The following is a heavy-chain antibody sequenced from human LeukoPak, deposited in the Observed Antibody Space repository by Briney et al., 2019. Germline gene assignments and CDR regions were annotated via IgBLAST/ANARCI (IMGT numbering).Heavy chain of an antibody. V-gene: IGHV4-34*01. D-gene: IGHD3-22*01. CDR2: INHSGST. CDR3: ARGPTYYYDSGGYYD. CDR1: GGSFSGYY. J-gene: IGHJ4*02. Sequence: SETLSLTCAVYGGSFSGYYWSWIRQPPGKGLEWIGEINHSGSTNYNPSLKSRVTISVDTSKNQFSLKLSSVTAADTAVYYCARGPTYYYDSGGYYDWGQGTLVTASS.